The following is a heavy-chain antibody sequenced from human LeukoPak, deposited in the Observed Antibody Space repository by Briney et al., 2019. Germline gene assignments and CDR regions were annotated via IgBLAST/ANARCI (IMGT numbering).Heavy chain of an antibody. CDR3: AAVVPAVMGYFDY. V-gene: IGHV1-69*13. J-gene: IGHJ4*02. D-gene: IGHD2-2*01. CDR2: IIPIFGTA. Sequence: ASVKVSCKASGGTFSSYALSWVRQAPGQGLEWMGGIIPIFGTANSAQKFQGRVTITADESTSTAYMELSSLRSEDTAVYYCAAVVPAVMGYFDYWGQGTLVTVSS. CDR1: GGTFSSYA.